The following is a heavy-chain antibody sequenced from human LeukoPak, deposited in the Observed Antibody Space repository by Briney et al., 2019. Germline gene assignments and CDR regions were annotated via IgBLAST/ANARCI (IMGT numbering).Heavy chain of an antibody. Sequence: ASVKVSCKASGYTFTGYYIHWVRQAPGQGLEWMGWLNPNNGGTNYAQKFQGRVTMTRDTSISTAYMELSSLTSDDTAVYHCARGAGSSWFDYWGQGTLVTVSS. D-gene: IGHD6-13*01. CDR1: GYTFTGYY. J-gene: IGHJ4*02. CDR3: ARGAGSSWFDY. V-gene: IGHV1-2*02. CDR2: LNPNNGGT.